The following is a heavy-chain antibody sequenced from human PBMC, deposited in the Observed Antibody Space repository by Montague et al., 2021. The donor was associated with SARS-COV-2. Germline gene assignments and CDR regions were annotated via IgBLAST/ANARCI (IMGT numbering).Heavy chain of an antibody. D-gene: IGHD5-12*01. J-gene: IGHJ6*02. CDR2: TYYRSKWYN. CDR1: GDSVSSNSAA. CDR3: ARQPLGYDFVYYYYGMDV. Sequence: CAISGDSVSSNSAAWNWIRQSPSRRVEWLGRTYYRSKWYNDYAESVKSRITINPDTSKNQFTLQLNSVTPEDTAVYDCARQPLGYDFVYYYYGMDVWGQGTTVTVSS. V-gene: IGHV6-1*01.